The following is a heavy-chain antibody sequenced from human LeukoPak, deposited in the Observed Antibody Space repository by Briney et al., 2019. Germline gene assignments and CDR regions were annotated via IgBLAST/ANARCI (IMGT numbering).Heavy chain of an antibody. V-gene: IGHV3-30*04. J-gene: IGHJ4*02. CDR2: ISYDGRHK. CDR3: ALARYCSDVSCSLPFDY. Sequence: GGSLRLSCTSSGVSLSNYAVHWVRQAPGKGLEWVAFISYDGRHKYYADSVKGCFNISRDNSKNTLNLQVSSLRLEDTGVYYCALARYCSDVSCSLPFDYWGQGTLVTVSS. D-gene: IGHD2-15*01. CDR1: GVSLSNYA.